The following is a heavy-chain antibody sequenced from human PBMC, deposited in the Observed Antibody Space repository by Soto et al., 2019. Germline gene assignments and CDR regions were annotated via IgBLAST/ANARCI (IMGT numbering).Heavy chain of an antibody. V-gene: IGHV4-34*01. J-gene: IGHJ6*03. D-gene: IGHD2-2*01. CDR1: GGSFSDYY. CDR2: INHSGST. Sequence: SETLSITCAVYGGSFSDYYWNWTRQPPGKGLEWIGEINHSGSTNYNPSLKSRVTMSVDTSKNQFSLNLSSVTAADTAVYYCARGTIVVVPAANGYYYYMDVWGKGTTVT. CDR3: ARGTIVVVPAANGYYYYMDV.